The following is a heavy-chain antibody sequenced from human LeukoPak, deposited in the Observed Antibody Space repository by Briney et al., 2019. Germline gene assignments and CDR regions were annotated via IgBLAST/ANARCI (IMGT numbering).Heavy chain of an antibody. D-gene: IGHD1-1*01. CDR2: ISSRTSDT. J-gene: IGHJ4*02. V-gene: IGHV3-11*06. CDR3: TRVGSSGSVDY. CDR1: GFTFSDYY. Sequence: GGSLRLSCAASGFTFSDYYMSWIRQAPGKGLEWVSYISSRTSDTNYVDSVKGRFTISRDDAKHSLYLQINSLRAEDTAVYYCTRVGSSGSVDYWGQGTLVTVSS.